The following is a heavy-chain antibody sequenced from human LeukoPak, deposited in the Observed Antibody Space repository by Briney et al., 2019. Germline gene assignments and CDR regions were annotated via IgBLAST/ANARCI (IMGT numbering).Heavy chain of an antibody. V-gene: IGHV1-2*02. CDR3: ARSHGGITIRNWFDP. CDR2: INPNSGGT. CDR1: GYTFTGYY. Sequence: ASVKVSCKASGYTFTGYYMHWVRQAPGQGLEWMGWINPNSGGTNYAQKFQGRVTMTRDTSISTAYMELSRLRSDDTAVYYCARSHGGITIRNWFDPWGQGTLVTVS. D-gene: IGHD3-3*01. J-gene: IGHJ5*02.